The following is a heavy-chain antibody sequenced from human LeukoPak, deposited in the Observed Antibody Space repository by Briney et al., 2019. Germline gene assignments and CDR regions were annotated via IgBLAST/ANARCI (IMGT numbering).Heavy chain of an antibody. Sequence: GGSLRLSCAASGFTFSSYAMHWVRQAPGKGLEWVAVISYDGSNKYYADSVKGRFTISRDNSKNTLYLQMNSLRAEDTAVYYCARVPSSSWFGGYFDYWGQGTLVTVFS. J-gene: IGHJ4*02. CDR1: GFTFSSYA. D-gene: IGHD6-13*01. CDR3: ARVPSSSWFGGYFDY. V-gene: IGHV3-30-3*01. CDR2: ISYDGSNK.